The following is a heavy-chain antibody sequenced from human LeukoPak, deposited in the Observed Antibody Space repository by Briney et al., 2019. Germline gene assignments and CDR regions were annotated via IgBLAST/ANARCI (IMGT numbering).Heavy chain of an antibody. CDR3: ARDCSGGSCYGAFDI. J-gene: IGHJ3*02. Sequence: SETLSLTCTVSGGSISSYYWSWIRQPPGQGLEWIAYISHSGGTYYNPSLKSRATISLDTSRNQFSLKLIFVTAADTAVYYCARDCSGGSCYGAFDIWGQGTMVTVSS. V-gene: IGHV4-30-4*01. CDR2: ISHSGGT. CDR1: GGSISSYY. D-gene: IGHD2-15*01.